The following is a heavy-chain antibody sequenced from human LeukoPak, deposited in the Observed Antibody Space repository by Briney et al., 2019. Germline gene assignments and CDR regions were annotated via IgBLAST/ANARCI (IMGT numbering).Heavy chain of an antibody. V-gene: IGHV3-9*01. D-gene: IGHD6-13*01. CDR2: ISWNSGSI. J-gene: IGHJ6*02. CDR1: GLTFDDYA. CDR3: AKDSAAGTTLYYYYGMDV. Sequence: PGRSLRLSCAASGLTFDDYAMHWVRQAPGKGLEWVSGISWNSGSIGYADSVKGRFTISRDNAKNSLYLQMNSLRAEDTALYYCAKDSAAGTTLYYYYGMDVWGQGTTVTVSS.